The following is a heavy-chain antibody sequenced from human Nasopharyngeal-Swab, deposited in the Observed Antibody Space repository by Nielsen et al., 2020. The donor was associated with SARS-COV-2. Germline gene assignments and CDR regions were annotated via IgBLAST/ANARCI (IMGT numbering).Heavy chain of an antibody. CDR1: GYTFTGYY. Sequence: ASLKVSCKASGYTFTGYYMHWVRQAPGQGLEWMGWINPNSGGTNYAQKFQGRVTMTRDTSISTAYMELSRLRSDDTAVYYCARDLKGSSWYYYYYGMDVWGQGTTVTVSS. D-gene: IGHD6-13*01. CDR2: INPNSGGT. J-gene: IGHJ6*02. V-gene: IGHV1-2*02. CDR3: ARDLKGSSWYYYYYGMDV.